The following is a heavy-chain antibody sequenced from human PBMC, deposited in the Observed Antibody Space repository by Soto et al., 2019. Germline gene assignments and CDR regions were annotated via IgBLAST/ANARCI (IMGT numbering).Heavy chain of an antibody. CDR1: GYTFTTFW. Sequence: GESLKISGTGFGYTFTTFWISWVRQMPGKGLEWMGRIDPRDSYVNYSPSFQGHVTISADKSISTAYLQWGSLKASDTAMYYCARLYCTTSTCDSWFDPWGQGTLVTVSS. D-gene: IGHD2-2*01. J-gene: IGHJ5*02. V-gene: IGHV5-10-1*01. CDR3: ARLYCTTSTCDSWFDP. CDR2: IDPRDSYV.